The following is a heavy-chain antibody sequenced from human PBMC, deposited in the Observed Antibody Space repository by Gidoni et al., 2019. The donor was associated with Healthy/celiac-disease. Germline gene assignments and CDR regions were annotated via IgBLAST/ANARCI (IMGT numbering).Heavy chain of an antibody. V-gene: IGHV4-39*01. CDR1: GGSISSSSYY. D-gene: IGHD3-22*01. CDR2: IYYSGST. CDR3: ARHLIVYDAFDI. Sequence: QLQLQESGPGLVKPSETLSLTCTVSGGSISSSSYYWGWIRQPPGKGLEWIGSIYYSGSTYYNPSLKSRVTISVDTSKNQFSLKLSSVTAADTAVYYCARHLIVYDAFDIWGQGTMVTVSS. J-gene: IGHJ3*02.